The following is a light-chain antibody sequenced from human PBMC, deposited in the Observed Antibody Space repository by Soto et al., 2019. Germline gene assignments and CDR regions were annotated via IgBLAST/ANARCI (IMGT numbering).Light chain of an antibody. J-gene: IGKJ4*01. CDR3: QQYDSLLGLP. V-gene: IGKV3-20*01. CDR1: QSVSSSY. Sequence: EIVLTQSPGTLSLSPGERATVSCRASQSVSSSYLAWYQQNPGQAPRLLIYGASSRATGIPDRFSGSGSGTDFHLTISSLEPEYFAVYYCQQYDSLLGLPFCGGSKVEIK. CDR2: GAS.